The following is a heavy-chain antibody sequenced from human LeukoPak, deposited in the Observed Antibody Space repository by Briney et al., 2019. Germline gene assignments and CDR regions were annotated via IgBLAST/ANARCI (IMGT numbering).Heavy chain of an antibody. CDR1: GDSFSSHY. Sequence: GSLRLSCAVSGDSFSSHYWTWIRQPPGRGLEWIGYISYIGTTNYNPSLKSRVTISIDTSKNQFSLKLSSVTTADTAVYYCARDLVTVTKGFDIWGLGTMVSVSS. D-gene: IGHD4-17*01. J-gene: IGHJ3*02. V-gene: IGHV4-59*11. CDR3: ARDLVTVTKGFDI. CDR2: ISYIGTT.